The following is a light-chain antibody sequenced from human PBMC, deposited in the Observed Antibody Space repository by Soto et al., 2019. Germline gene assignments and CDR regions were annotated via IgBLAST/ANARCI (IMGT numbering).Light chain of an antibody. CDR3: QQYNSYSLT. Sequence: DIQMTQSPSTLSASIGDRVTITCRASQSISYWLAWYRQRPGKAPQLLIYYASSLESGVPSRFSGSRSGTEFTLTISNLQPDDFATYYCQQYNSYSLTFGGGTKVDNK. V-gene: IGKV1-5*01. J-gene: IGKJ4*01. CDR1: QSISYW. CDR2: YAS.